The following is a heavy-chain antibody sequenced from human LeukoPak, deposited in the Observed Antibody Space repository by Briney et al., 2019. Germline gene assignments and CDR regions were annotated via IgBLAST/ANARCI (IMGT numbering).Heavy chain of an antibody. D-gene: IGHD5-18*01. CDR1: GYTFTSYD. CDR2: INPNSGNT. Sequence: GASVKVSCKASGYTFTSYDINWVRQATGQGLEWRRWINPNSGNTVYAQKFQGRVTMTKNTSISTAYMEMSRLRSEDTAVYYCARSGYSYEIFDYWGQGTLVTVSS. CDR3: ARSGYSYEIFDY. V-gene: IGHV1-8*01. J-gene: IGHJ4*02.